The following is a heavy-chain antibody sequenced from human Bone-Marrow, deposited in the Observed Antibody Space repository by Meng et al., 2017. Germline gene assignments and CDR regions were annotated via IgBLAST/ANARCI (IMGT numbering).Heavy chain of an antibody. Sequence: SVKVSCKASGFTFTSSAVQWVRQARGQRLEWIGWIVVGSGNTNYAQKFQERVTITRDMSTSTAYMELSSLRSEDTAVYYCARLRSSTRGWFDPWGQGTLVTVSS. J-gene: IGHJ5*02. V-gene: IGHV1-58*01. CDR2: IVVGSGNT. CDR3: ARLRSSTRGWFDP. CDR1: GFTFTSSA. D-gene: IGHD2-2*01.